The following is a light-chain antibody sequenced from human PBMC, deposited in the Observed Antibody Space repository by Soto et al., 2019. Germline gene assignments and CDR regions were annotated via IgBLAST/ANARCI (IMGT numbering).Light chain of an antibody. J-gene: IGKJ5*01. V-gene: IGKV1-27*01. CDR3: QKYNSAPIT. CDR1: QGISNY. CDR2: AAS. Sequence: DIQMTQSPSSLSASVGDRVTITCRASQGISNYLAWYQQKPGKVPKLLIYAASTLQSGVPSRFSGSGSGTDFTLTISSLQPEDVASYYCQKYNSAPITFRQGTRLEIK.